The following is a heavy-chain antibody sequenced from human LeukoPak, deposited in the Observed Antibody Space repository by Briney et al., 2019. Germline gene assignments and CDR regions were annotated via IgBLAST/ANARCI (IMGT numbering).Heavy chain of an antibody. CDR1: GGSISTSNYY. D-gene: IGHD4-17*01. CDR2: IFYSGST. Sequence: SETLSLTCTVSGGSISTSNYYWGWIRQPPGKGLEWIGNIFYSGSTYYSPSLKRRVTISLDTSRNQFSLELSSVTAADTAVYYCASPDYGDYAQFDYWGQGTLVTVSS. V-gene: IGHV4-39*07. CDR3: ASPDYGDYAQFDY. J-gene: IGHJ4*02.